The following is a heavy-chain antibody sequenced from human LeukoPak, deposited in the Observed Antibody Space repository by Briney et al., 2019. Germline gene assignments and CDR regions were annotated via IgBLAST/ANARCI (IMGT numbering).Heavy chain of an antibody. J-gene: IGHJ4*02. V-gene: IGHV1-18*04. CDR2: ISAYNGNT. CDR1: GYTFTSYG. Sequence: ASVKVSCTASGYTFTSYGIGWVRQAPGQGLEWMGWISAYNGNTNYAQKLQGRVTMTTDTSTSTAYMELRSLRSDDTAVYYCAREYSSGSSSDYWGQGTLVTVSS. D-gene: IGHD6-19*01. CDR3: AREYSSGSSSDY.